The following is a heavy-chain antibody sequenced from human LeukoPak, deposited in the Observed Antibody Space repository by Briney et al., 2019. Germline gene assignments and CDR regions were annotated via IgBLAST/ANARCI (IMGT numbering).Heavy chain of an antibody. CDR1: GGSISSGDYY. Sequence: SQTLSLTCTVSGGSISSGDYYWSWIRQPPGKGLEWIGYIYCSGSTYYNPSLKSRVTISVDTSKNQFSLKLSSVTAADTGVYYCARTSTYYDFWSGYRDFDYWGQGTLVTVSS. CDR2: IYCSGST. CDR3: ARTSTYYDFWSGYRDFDY. V-gene: IGHV4-30-4*08. J-gene: IGHJ4*02. D-gene: IGHD3-3*01.